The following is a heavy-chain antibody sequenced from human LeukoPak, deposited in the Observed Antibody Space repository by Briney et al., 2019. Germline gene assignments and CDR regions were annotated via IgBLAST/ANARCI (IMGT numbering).Heavy chain of an antibody. CDR3: AREGVVAAYFDY. CDR1: GGSISSYY. CDR2: IYYSGST. J-gene: IGHJ4*02. D-gene: IGHD2-15*01. V-gene: IGHV4-59*01. Sequence: PSGTLSLTCTVSGGSISSYYWSWIRQPPGKGLEWIGYIYYSGSTNYNPSLKSRVTISVDTSKNQFSLKLSSVTAADTAVYYCAREGVVAAYFDYWGQGTLVTVSS.